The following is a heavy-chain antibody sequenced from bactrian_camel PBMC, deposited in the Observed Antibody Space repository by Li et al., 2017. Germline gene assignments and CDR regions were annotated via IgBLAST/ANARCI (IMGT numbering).Heavy chain of an antibody. CDR2: INSSGRTT. CDR1: GFVFSDYT. V-gene: IGHV3S42*01. J-gene: IGHJ4*01. D-gene: IGHD1*01. Sequence: VQLVESGGGLVQPGESLRLSCEASGFVFSDYTMTWVRQAPGKGLEWVSDINSSGRTTNYADSAKGRFTITRDDDKNTLYLQMNSLKTEDTAVYYCAACLMQDGQYKYWGQGTQVTVS. CDR3: AACLMQDGQYKY.